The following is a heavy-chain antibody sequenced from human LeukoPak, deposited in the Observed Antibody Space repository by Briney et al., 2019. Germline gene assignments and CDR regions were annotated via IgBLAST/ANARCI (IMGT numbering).Heavy chain of an antibody. J-gene: IGHJ4*02. V-gene: IGHV4-59*12. CDR2: IYYSGST. CDR3: ARGLASGYPPIPFDY. Sequence: SETLSLTCTVSGGSISSYYWNWIRQPPGKGLEWIGYIYYSGSTNYNPSLKSRVTISVDTSKNEFSLNLTSVTAADTAIYYCARGLASGYPPIPFDYWGQGTLVTVSS. D-gene: IGHD3-3*01. CDR1: GGSISSYY.